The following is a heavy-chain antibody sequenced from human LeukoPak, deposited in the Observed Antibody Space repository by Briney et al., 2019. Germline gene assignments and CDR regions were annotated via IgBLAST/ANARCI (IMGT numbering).Heavy chain of an antibody. CDR1: GFTFSDYY. CDR3: ARNRNYRSIDEKVDYFDY. CDR2: ISSSSSYT. Sequence: GGSLRLSCAASGFTFSDYYMSWIRQALEKGLEWVSYISSSSSYTNYADSVKGRFTISRDNAKNSLYLQMNSLRAEDTAVYYCARNRNYRSIDEKVDYFDYWGQGTLVTVSS. V-gene: IGHV3-11*03. D-gene: IGHD6-6*01. J-gene: IGHJ4*02.